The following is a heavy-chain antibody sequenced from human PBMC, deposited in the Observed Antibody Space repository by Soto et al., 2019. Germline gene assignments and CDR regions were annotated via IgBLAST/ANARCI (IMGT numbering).Heavy chain of an antibody. Sequence: SETLSLTCAVSGGSISSGGYSWSWIRQPPGKGLEWIGYIYHSGSTYYNPSLKSRVTISVDTSKNQFSLKLSSVTAADTAVYYCARGYSSSWSGYYYGMDVWGQGTTVTVSS. CDR2: IYHSGST. CDR1: GGSISSGGYS. V-gene: IGHV4-30-2*02. CDR3: ARGYSSSWSGYYYGMDV. D-gene: IGHD6-13*01. J-gene: IGHJ6*02.